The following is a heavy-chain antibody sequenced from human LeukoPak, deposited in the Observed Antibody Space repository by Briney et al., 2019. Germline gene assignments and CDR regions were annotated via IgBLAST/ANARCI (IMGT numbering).Heavy chain of an antibody. V-gene: IGHV3-15*01. J-gene: IGHJ3*02. CDR2: IKSKTDGGTT. CDR3: TKYYYGSGSVRAFDI. D-gene: IGHD3-10*01. Sequence: PGGSLRLSCAASGFTFSNAWMSWVRQAPGKGLEWVGRIKSKTDGGTTDYAAPVKGRFTISRDDSKNTLYLQMNSLKTEDTAVYYCTKYYYGSGSVRAFDIWGQGTMVTVSS. CDR1: GFTFSNAW.